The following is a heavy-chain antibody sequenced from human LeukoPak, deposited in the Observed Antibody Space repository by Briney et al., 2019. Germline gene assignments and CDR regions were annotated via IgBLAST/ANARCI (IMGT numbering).Heavy chain of an antibody. D-gene: IGHD4-11*01. CDR1: GFTFSSYS. CDR2: ISSSSSTI. V-gene: IGHV3-48*01. Sequence: GGSLRLSCAASGFTFSSYSMNWVRQAPGKGLEWVSYISSSSSTIYYADSVKGRFTISRDNAKNSLYLQMNSLRAEDTAVYYCARVRGPNSIHGAFDIWGQGTMVTVSS. J-gene: IGHJ3*02. CDR3: ARVRGPNSIHGAFDI.